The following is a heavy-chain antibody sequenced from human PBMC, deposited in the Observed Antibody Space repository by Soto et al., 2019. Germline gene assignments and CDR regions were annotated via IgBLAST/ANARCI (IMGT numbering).Heavy chain of an antibody. CDR1: GYTFTSYA. CDR3: ARSIVVVTALDY. J-gene: IGHJ4*02. CDR2: INAGNGNT. D-gene: IGHD2-21*02. V-gene: IGHV1-3*01. Sequence: ASVKVSCKASGYTFTSYAMHWVRQAPGQRLEWMGWINAGNGNTKYSRKFQGRVTITRDTSASTAYMELSSLRSEDTAVYYCARSIVVVTALDYWGQGTLVTVS.